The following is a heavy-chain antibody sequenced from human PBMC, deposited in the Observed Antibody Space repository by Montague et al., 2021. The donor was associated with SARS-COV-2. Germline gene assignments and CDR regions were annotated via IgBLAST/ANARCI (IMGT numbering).Heavy chain of an antibody. D-gene: IGHD1-26*01. CDR1: GFTFSTYW. CDR3: ARDTTSFNSGIYYDTFDV. Sequence: SLRLSCAASGFTFSTYWMTWVRQAPGKGLGWVANIKGDGSNKHFVDSVEGRFTISRDNAKNSLYLLMTNLRVDDTAVYYCARDTTSFNSGIYYDTFDVWGQGTMVTVSS. CDR2: IKGDGSNK. V-gene: IGHV3-7*03. J-gene: IGHJ3*01.